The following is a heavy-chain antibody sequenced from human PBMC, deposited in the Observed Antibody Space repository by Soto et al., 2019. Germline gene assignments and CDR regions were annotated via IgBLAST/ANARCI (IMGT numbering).Heavy chain of an antibody. CDR3: AGGASSGGWYFDV. CDR1: GGTFSSPT. Sequence: QVQLVQSGAEVKKPGSSVKVSCKASGGTFSSPTISWVRQARGQGLEWMGGVSPIFGTTYYAQKFQGRLTITADASSGNAYMELTSMKSEDTAGYYCAGGASSGGWYFDVWGRGTLLTVSS. D-gene: IGHD1-26*01. J-gene: IGHJ2*01. CDR2: VSPIFGTT. V-gene: IGHV1-69*01.